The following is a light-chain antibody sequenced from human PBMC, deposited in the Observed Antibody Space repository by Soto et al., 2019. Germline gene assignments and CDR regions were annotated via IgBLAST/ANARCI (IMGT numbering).Light chain of an antibody. CDR2: EVT. Sequence: QSALTQPASVSGSPGQSITISCTGTSSDIGGYKYVSWYQQHPGKAPKLMIFEVTERPSGVSNRFSGSKSGNTASLTISELQAEDEADYYCSSYTSSNTLGFGGGTKLTVL. CDR1: SSDIGGYKY. V-gene: IGLV2-14*01. J-gene: IGLJ3*02. CDR3: SSYTSSNTLG.